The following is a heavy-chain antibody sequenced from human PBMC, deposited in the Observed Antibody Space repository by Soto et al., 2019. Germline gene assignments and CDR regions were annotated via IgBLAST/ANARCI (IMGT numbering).Heavy chain of an antibody. V-gene: IGHV1-69*01. CDR1: GGTFSSYG. D-gene: IGHD5-12*01. CDR3: ARDLGYDYGVYYGMDV. J-gene: IGHJ6*02. CDR2: IIPTFGST. Sequence: QVHLVQSGAEVKKPGSSVKVSCKASGGTFSSYGLSWVRQAPGQGLEWMGGIIPTFGSTNYAPKFQGRVTITADGSTSTASMELSSLSSADTAVYYCARDLGYDYGVYYGMDVWGQGTRVTVSS.